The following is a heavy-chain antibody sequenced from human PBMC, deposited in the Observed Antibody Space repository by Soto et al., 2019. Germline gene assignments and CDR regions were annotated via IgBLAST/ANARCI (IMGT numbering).Heavy chain of an antibody. V-gene: IGHV4-4*07. CDR3: AMTVIAPSPYLDH. Sequence: QVQLQESGPGLVKPSETLSLTCSVSGDSISRKYLSWLRQPAGGGLEWIGRIYTTGATNYKSSLKSRVSMSVDTSKNQFSLRLTSVTAADTAVYFCAMTVIAPSPYLDHWGQGLLVTVSS. CDR1: GDSISRKY. CDR2: IYTTGAT. D-gene: IGHD4-17*01. J-gene: IGHJ4*02.